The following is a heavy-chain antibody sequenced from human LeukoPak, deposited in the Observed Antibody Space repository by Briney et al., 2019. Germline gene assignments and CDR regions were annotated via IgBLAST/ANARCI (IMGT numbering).Heavy chain of an antibody. CDR2: IYTSGST. CDR3: ARGGRLGGTRGHFDY. J-gene: IGHJ4*02. V-gene: IGHV4-4*07. Sequence: PSETLSLTCTVSGGSISSYYWSWIRQPAGKGLEWIGRIYTSGSTNYNPSLKSRVTISVDTSKNQFSLKLSSVTAADTAVYYCARGGRLGGTRGHFDYWGQGTLVTVSS. D-gene: IGHD1-1*01. CDR1: GGSISSYY.